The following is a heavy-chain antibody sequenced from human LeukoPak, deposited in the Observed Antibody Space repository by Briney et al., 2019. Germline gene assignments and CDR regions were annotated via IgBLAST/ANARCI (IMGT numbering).Heavy chain of an antibody. D-gene: IGHD5-18*01. CDR2: INPNSGGT. V-gene: IGHV1-2*02. CDR1: GYTFTGYY. J-gene: IGHJ4*02. CDR3: ASGIPRGYSYGPRLDY. Sequence: ASVKVSCKASGYTFTGYYMHWVRQAPGQGLEWMGWINPNSGGTNYAQKFQGRVTMTRDTSISTAYMELSRLRSDDTAVYYCASGIPRGYSYGPRLDYWGQGTLVTVSS.